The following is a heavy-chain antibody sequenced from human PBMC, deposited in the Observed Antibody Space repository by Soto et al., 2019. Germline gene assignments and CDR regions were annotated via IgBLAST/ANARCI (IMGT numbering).Heavy chain of an antibody. Sequence: ASVKVSCKASGYTFTSYAMHWVRQAPGQRLEWMGWINAGNGNTKYSQKFQGRVTITRDTSASTAYMELNSLRAEDTAVYYCARDLRKLRYFDYWGQGTLVTVSS. J-gene: IGHJ4*02. D-gene: IGHD3-9*01. CDR1: GYTFTSYA. CDR2: INAGNGNT. V-gene: IGHV1-3*01. CDR3: ARDLRKLRYFDY.